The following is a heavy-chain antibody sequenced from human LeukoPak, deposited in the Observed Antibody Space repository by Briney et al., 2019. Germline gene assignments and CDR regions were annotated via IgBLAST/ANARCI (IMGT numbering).Heavy chain of an antibody. CDR2: INWNGGRT. Sequence: PGGSLRLSCAASGFTFSSYWMSWVRQAPGKGLEWVSGINWNGGRTGYADSVKGRFAISRDNAKNSLYLQMSSLRAEDTALYYCARDYDYGDYPGYWGQGTLVSVSS. CDR3: ARDYDYGDYPGY. CDR1: GFTFSSYW. J-gene: IGHJ4*02. D-gene: IGHD4-17*01. V-gene: IGHV3-20*04.